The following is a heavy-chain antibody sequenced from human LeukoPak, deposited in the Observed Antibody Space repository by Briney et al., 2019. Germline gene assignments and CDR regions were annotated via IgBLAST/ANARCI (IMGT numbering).Heavy chain of an antibody. CDR2: INHSGST. J-gene: IGHJ4*02. CDR1: GGSFSGYY. D-gene: IGHD3-10*01. Sequence: SETLSLTCAVYGGSFSGYYWSWIRQPPGKGLEWIGEINHSGSTNYNPFLKGRVTISVDTSKNQFSLKLSSVTAADTAVYYCARGQRNTAMVWDYYGSGSYYLGYWGQGTLVTVSS. CDR3: ARGQRNTAMVWDYYGSGSYYLGY. V-gene: IGHV4-34*01.